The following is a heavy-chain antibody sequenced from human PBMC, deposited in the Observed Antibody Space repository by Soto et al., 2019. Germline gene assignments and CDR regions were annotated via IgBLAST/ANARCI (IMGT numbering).Heavy chain of an antibody. CDR1: GGTFSIYA. CDR3: ARVRVRFFEWLGSEG. D-gene: IGHD3-3*01. V-gene: IGHV1-69*12. J-gene: IGHJ4*02. CDR2: IIPIFGTA. Sequence: QVQLVQSGAEVKKPGSSVKVSCKASGGTFSIYAFSWVRQAPGQGLEWMGGIIPIFGTANYAQKFQGRVTITADESTSTAYMELSSLRSEDTAVYYCARVRVRFFEWLGSEGWGQGTLVTVSS.